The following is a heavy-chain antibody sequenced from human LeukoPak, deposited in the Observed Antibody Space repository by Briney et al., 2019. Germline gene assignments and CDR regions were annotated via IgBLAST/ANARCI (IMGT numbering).Heavy chain of an antibody. Sequence: PGGSLRLSCAASGFTFSTYAMSWVRQASGKGLEWVGRIRNKANNYATAYAASLKGRFTISRDDSKNTAYLQMNSLETGDTAMYYCTYTSSSGVVYWGQGTLVTVSS. D-gene: IGHD6-6*01. V-gene: IGHV3-73*01. J-gene: IGHJ4*02. CDR1: GFTFSTYA. CDR3: TYTSSSGVVY. CDR2: IRNKANNYAT.